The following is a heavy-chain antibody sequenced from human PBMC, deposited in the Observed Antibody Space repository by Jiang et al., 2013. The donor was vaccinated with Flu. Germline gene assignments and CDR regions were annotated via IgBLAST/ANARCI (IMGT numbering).Heavy chain of an antibody. J-gene: IGHJ4*02. CDR2: INHSGST. CDR1: GGSFSGYY. Sequence: ETLSLTCAVYGGSFSGYYWSWIRQPPGKGLEWVGEINHSGSTNYNPSLKSRVTISVDTSKNLFSLKLSSVTAADTAVYYCARGERMRPPYYWGQGTLVTVSS. D-gene: IGHD2-15*01. V-gene: IGHV4-34*01. CDR3: ARGERMRPPYY.